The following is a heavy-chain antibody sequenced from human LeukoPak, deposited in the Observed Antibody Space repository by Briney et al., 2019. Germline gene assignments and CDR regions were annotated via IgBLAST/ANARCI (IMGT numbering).Heavy chain of an antibody. D-gene: IGHD4-23*01. J-gene: IGHJ4*02. Sequence: QPGRSLRLSCAASGFPFSRYSMHWVRQAPGKGLEWVAVISNDGRKKYHVDSVKCRLTTSRDNTKNTLNLQMSSLRPEDTAVYYCARSHLTGDGGNYSFDYWGQGTLVTVSS. CDR3: ARSHLTGDGGNYSFDY. CDR2: ISNDGRKK. CDR1: GFPFSRYS. V-gene: IGHV3-30*15.